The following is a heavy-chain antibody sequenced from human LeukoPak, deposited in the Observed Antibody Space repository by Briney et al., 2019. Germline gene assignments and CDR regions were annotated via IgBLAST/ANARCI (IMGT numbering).Heavy chain of an antibody. CDR3: ARDTPRTVSPIDY. V-gene: IGHV4-39*07. CDR1: GGSISSSSYY. D-gene: IGHD4-11*01. J-gene: IGHJ4*02. CDR2: IYYSGST. Sequence: PSETLSLTCTVSGGSISSSSYYWGWIRQPPGKGLEWIGSIYYSGSTYYNPSLKSRVTISVDTSKNQFSLKLSSVTAADTAVYYCARDTPRTVSPIDYWGQGTLVTVSS.